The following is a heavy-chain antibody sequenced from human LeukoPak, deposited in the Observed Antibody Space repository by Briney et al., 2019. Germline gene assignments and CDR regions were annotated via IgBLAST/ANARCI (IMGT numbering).Heavy chain of an antibody. CDR1: GFTLSSYA. V-gene: IGHV3-64*01. Sequence: GGSLRLSCAASGFTLSSYAMHWVRRAPGKGLEYVSAISSKGSSTYYANSVKGRFTISRDNSKNTLYLQMGSLRAEDMAVYYCARDLFSFGWSFDRWGQGTLVTVSS. CDR3: ARDLFSFGWSFDR. J-gene: IGHJ5*02. D-gene: IGHD6-19*01. CDR2: ISSKGSST.